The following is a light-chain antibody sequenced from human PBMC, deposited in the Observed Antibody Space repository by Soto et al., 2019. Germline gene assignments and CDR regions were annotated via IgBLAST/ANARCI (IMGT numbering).Light chain of an antibody. V-gene: IGLV2-14*03. CDR1: NNDVGAYNY. CDR3: TSYPSGSPPYV. J-gene: IGLJ1*01. CDR2: DVK. Sequence: QSVLAQPASVSGSPGQSITISCAGTNNDVGAYNYVSWYQQLPGKAPKLLIYDVKYRPSGVSSRFSGSRSGNTASLTISGLQTEDEADYFCTSYPSGSPPYVLGTGTKVTVL.